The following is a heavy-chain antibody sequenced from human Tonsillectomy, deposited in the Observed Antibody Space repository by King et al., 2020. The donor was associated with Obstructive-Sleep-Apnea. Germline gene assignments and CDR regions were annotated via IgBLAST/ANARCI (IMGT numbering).Heavy chain of an antibody. CDR1: GGFISSSGYY. D-gene: IGHD7-27*01. Sequence: VQLQESGPGLVKPSQTLSLTCTVSGGFISSSGYYWSWIRQHPGKGLEWIGYIYHSGSTNYNPSLKSRVSISVDTSKNQFSLKLNSVTAADTAVYYCVRDHLGWFDPWGQGILVTVSS. V-gene: IGHV4-31*03. CDR3: VRDHLGWFDP. J-gene: IGHJ5*02. CDR2: IYHSGST.